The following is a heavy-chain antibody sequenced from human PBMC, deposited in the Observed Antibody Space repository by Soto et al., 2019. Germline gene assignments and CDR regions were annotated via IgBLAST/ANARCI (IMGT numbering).Heavy chain of an antibody. CDR1: GFTFSTYA. CDR2: MSGSGRTT. V-gene: IGHV3-23*01. D-gene: IGHD2-21*01. CDR3: AKDSVPKDVVVSIDY. Sequence: GGSLRLSCAASGFTFSTYAMAWVRQAPGKGLEWVSSMSGSGRTTHYADSVKGRFTISRDNSKNTLYLQMNSLRAEDTAVYYCAKDSVPKDVVVSIDYWGQGTLVTVSS. J-gene: IGHJ4*02.